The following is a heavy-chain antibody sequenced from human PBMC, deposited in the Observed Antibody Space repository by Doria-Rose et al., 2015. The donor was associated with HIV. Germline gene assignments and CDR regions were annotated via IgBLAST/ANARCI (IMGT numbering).Heavy chain of an antibody. Sequence: VQLVESGGGLVRPGGSLRLSCATSGFTFSSHRINWVRQAPGKGLEWVSSISSTSAYITYADSVRCRFTIARDNAMNSLYLQMDSLRAEGTAIYYCATGVTLDYWGQGTLVTVSA. CDR1: GFTFSSHR. J-gene: IGHJ4*02. D-gene: IGHD3-10*01. V-gene: IGHV3-21*01. CDR3: ATGVTLDY. CDR2: ISSTSAYI.